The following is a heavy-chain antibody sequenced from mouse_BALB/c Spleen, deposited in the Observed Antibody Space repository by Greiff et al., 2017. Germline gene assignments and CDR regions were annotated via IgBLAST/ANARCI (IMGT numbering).Heavy chain of an antibody. CDR2: IYPGDGDT. V-gene: IGHV1-87*01. CDR1: GYTFTSYW. CDR3: AREALSSYGFAY. D-gene: IGHD1-1*01. J-gene: IGHJ3*01. Sequence: QVQLQQSGAELARPGASVKLSCKASGYTFTSYWMQWVKQRPGQGLEWIGAIYPGDGDTRYTQKFKGKATLTADKSSSTAYMQLSSLASEDSAVYYCAREALSSYGFAYWGQGTLVTVSA.